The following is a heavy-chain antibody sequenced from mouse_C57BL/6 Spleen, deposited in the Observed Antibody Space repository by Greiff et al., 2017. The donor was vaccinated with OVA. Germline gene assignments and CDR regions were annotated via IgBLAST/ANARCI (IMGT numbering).Heavy chain of an antibody. V-gene: IGHV1-63*01. CDR2: IYPGGGYT. J-gene: IGHJ1*03. D-gene: IGHD1-1*01. Sequence: VQLQQSGAELVRPGTSVKMSCKASGYTFTNYWIGWAKQRPGHGLEWIGDIYPGGGYTNYNEKFKGKATLTADKSSSTAYMQFSSLTSEDSAIYYCARKLRSSPGYLDVWGTGTTVTVSS. CDR1: GYTFTNYW. CDR3: ARKLRSSPGYLDV.